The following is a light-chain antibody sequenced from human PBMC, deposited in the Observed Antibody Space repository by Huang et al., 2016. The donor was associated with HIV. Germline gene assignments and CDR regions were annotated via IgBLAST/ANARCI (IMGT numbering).Light chain of an antibody. CDR2: GAS. J-gene: IGKJ2*01. CDR3: QQYNNWPNT. CDR1: QSVSSN. Sequence: EIVMTQSPATLSVSPGETATLSCRASQSVSSNLAWYQQKPGQAPRLLIYGASTRATGIPARFSGSGSGTEFTRTISSLQSEDFAVYYCQQYNNWPNTFGQGTKLEIK. V-gene: IGKV3-15*01.